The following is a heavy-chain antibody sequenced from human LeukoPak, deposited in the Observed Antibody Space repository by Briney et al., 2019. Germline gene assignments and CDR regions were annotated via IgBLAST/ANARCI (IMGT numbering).Heavy chain of an antibody. CDR3: AAILKSTLTY. J-gene: IGHJ4*02. CDR2: ISSSSSYI. Sequence: GGSLRLSCAASGFTFSSYAMSWVRQAPGKGLEWVSSISSSSSYIYYADSVKGRFTISRDNAKNSLYLQMNSLRAEDTAVYYCAAILKSTLTYWGQGTLVTVSS. V-gene: IGHV3-21*01. CDR1: GFTFSSYA. D-gene: IGHD2-2*02.